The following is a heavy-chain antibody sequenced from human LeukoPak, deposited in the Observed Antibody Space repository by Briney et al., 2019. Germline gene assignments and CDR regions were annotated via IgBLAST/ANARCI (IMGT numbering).Heavy chain of an antibody. Sequence: GGSLRLSCAASGFTFSSFEMNWVRQAPGKGLEWVSYISSSGDTISYADSVKGRFTISRDNAKTSLYLQMNSLRVEDTAVYYCARDRLGYCSGGSCYGWGQGTLVTVSS. CDR2: ISSSGDTI. V-gene: IGHV3-48*03. D-gene: IGHD2-15*01. J-gene: IGHJ4*02. CDR1: GFTFSSFE. CDR3: ARDRLGYCSGGSCYG.